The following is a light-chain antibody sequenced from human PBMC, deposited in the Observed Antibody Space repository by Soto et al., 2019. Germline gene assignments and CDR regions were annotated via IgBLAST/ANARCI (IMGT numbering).Light chain of an antibody. J-gene: IGLJ2*01. V-gene: IGLV2-14*01. CDR1: SSDVGGYND. CDR2: EVS. Sequence: QSVLTQPASVSGSPGQSITISCTGTSSDVGGYNDVSWYQQHPGKAPKLMIYEVSNRPSGVAHRFSGSKSGNTASLTIAGLDAEDADDYYCSSYTSSSTLVFGGGTKLTVL. CDR3: SSYTSSSTLV.